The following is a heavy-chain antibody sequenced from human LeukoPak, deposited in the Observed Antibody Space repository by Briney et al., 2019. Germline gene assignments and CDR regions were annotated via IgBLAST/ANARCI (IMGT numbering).Heavy chain of an antibody. Sequence: SETLSLTCAVYGGSFSGYYWSWIRQPPGKGLEWIGEINHSGSTNYNPSLKSRVTISVDTSKNQFSLKLSSVTAADTAVYYCARLTRRSGNYFENWGQGTLVTASS. J-gene: IGHJ4*02. CDR3: ARLTRRSGNYFEN. V-gene: IGHV4-34*01. D-gene: IGHD1-1*01. CDR2: INHSGST. CDR1: GGSFSGYY.